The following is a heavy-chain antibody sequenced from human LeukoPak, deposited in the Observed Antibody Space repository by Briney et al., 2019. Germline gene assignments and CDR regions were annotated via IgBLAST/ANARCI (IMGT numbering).Heavy chain of an antibody. Sequence: ASVKVSCKASGYTFTTYYIHWMRQAPGQGLEWMGIINPSGGSTNYAQKFRGRVTMTRDTSTSTVYMELSSLRSEDTAVYYCARDAYGGRGAAYFDYWGQGTLVTVSS. V-gene: IGHV1-46*01. D-gene: IGHD4-23*01. J-gene: IGHJ4*02. CDR3: ARDAYGGRGAAYFDY. CDR2: INPSGGST. CDR1: GYTFTTYY.